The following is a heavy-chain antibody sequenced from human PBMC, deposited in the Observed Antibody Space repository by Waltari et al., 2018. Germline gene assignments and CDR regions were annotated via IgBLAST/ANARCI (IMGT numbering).Heavy chain of an antibody. Sequence: QVQLQESGPGLVKPSETLSLTCTVSGGSISSHYWSWIRQPPGKGLEWIGYIYSSGSTTYNPSLKSRVTISVDTSKNQFSLKLSSVTAADTAVYYCARDLDTAIPNAFDIWGQGTMVTVSS. CDR1: GGSISSHY. V-gene: IGHV4-59*11. J-gene: IGHJ3*02. D-gene: IGHD5-18*01. CDR3: ARDLDTAIPNAFDI. CDR2: IYSSGST.